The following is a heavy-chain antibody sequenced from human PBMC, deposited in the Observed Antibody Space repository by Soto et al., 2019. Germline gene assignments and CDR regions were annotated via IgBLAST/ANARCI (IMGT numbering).Heavy chain of an antibody. Sequence: GGSLRLSCAASGFTFSSYAMSWVRQAPGKGLEWVSAISGSGGSTYYADSVKGRFTISRDNSKNTLYLQMNSLRAEDTAVYYCAKDQTITRITIFGVAIDYWGQGTLVTVSS. J-gene: IGHJ4*02. CDR2: ISGSGGST. CDR3: AKDQTITRITIFGVAIDY. CDR1: GFTFSSYA. V-gene: IGHV3-23*01. D-gene: IGHD3-3*01.